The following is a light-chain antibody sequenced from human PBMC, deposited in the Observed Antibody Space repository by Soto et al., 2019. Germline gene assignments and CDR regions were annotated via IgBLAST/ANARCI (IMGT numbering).Light chain of an antibody. V-gene: IGLV2-11*01. CDR3: CSYAGSYIFV. Sequence: QSALIQPRSVSGSPGQSVTISCTGTSSDVGTYNYVSWYRQHPGKAPKLMISDVSKRPSGVPDRFSGSKSDNTASLTISGLQAEDEGDYYFCSYAGSYIFVFGTGTKLTVL. CDR1: SSDVGTYNY. CDR2: DVS. J-gene: IGLJ1*01.